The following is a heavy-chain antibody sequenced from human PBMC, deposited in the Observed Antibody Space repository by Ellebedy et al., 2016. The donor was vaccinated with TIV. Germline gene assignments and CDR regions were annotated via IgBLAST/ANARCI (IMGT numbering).Heavy chain of an antibody. CDR3: ATNGNYYGSGSYFYNFDY. D-gene: IGHD3-10*01. V-gene: IGHV3-23*01. CDR2: VSGSSGRT. Sequence: GGSLRLXCAASGFTFSSYAVSWVRQAPGKGLEWVSAVSGSSGRTDYADPVKGRFTISRDNSKNTMYLQMNSLRAEDTAVYYCATNGNYYGSGSYFYNFDYWGQGTLVTVSS. CDR1: GFTFSSYA. J-gene: IGHJ4*02.